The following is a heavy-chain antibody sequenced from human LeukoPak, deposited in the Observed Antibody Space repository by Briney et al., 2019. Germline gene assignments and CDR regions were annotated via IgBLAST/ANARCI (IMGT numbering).Heavy chain of an antibody. Sequence: SGGSLRLSCAASEFTFSSYGMHWVRQAPGKGLEWIGSIYYSGSTDYNPSLKSRVTISVDTSKNQFSLKVTSVTAADTAVYYCARSGYSSSWSRYYFDYWGQGTLVTVSS. CDR3: ARSGYSSSWSRYYFDY. CDR2: IYYSGST. CDR1: EFTFSSYG. J-gene: IGHJ4*02. V-gene: IGHV4-39*07. D-gene: IGHD6-13*01.